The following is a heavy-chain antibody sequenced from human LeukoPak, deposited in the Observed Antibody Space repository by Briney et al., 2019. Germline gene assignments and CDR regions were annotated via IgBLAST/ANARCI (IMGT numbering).Heavy chain of an antibody. Sequence: GGSLRLSCAASGFTFSSYAMSWVRQAPGKGLEWVAFIRYDGSNKYYADSVKGRFTISRDNSKNTLYLQMNSLRAEDTAVYYCAKGPANYYYGSGSYRDYYYYYMDVWGKGTTVTISS. D-gene: IGHD3-10*01. V-gene: IGHV3-30*02. J-gene: IGHJ6*03. CDR2: IRYDGSNK. CDR3: AKGPANYYYGSGSYRDYYYYYMDV. CDR1: GFTFSSYA.